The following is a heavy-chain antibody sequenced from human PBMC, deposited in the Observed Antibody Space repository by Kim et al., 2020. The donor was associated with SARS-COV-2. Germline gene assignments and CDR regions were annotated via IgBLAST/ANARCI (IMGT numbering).Heavy chain of an antibody. D-gene: IGHD3-3*01. Sequence: DYAAPVKGRFPISRDDSKNTLYLQMNSLKTEDTAVYYCTTAITIFGVVDYWGQGTLVTVSS. J-gene: IGHJ4*02. V-gene: IGHV3-15*01. CDR3: TTAITIFGVVDY.